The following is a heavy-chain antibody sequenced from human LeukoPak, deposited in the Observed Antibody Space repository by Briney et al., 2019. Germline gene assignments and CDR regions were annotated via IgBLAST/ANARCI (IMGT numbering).Heavy chain of an antibody. CDR3: ARSGGYSYGWSIDY. CDR1: GYTFTSYD. Sequence: ASVKVSCKASGYTFTSYDINWVRQATGQGLEWMGWMNPNSGNTGYAQKFQGRVTITRNTSISTAYMELSSLRSEDTAVYYCARSGGYSYGWSIDYWGQGTLVTVSS. J-gene: IGHJ4*02. CDR2: MNPNSGNT. D-gene: IGHD5-18*01. V-gene: IGHV1-8*03.